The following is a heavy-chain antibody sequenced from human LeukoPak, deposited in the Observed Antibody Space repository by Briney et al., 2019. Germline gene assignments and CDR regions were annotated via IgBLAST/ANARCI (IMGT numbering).Heavy chain of an antibody. Sequence: PSETLSLTCTVSGGSISSSSYYWSWIRQPPGKGLEWIGEINHSGSTNYNPSLKSRVTISVDTSKNQFSLKLSSVTAADTAVYYCARGGGYYYYMDVWGKGTTVTVSS. J-gene: IGHJ6*03. D-gene: IGHD3-16*01. CDR3: ARGGGYYYYMDV. V-gene: IGHV4-39*07. CDR2: INHSGST. CDR1: GGSISSSSYY.